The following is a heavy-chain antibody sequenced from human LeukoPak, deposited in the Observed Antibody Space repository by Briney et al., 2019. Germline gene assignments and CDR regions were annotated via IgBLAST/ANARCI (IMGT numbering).Heavy chain of an antibody. CDR1: GFSFSGYS. CDR3: ARDPPGVRDAFDI. CDR2: ICSSSSNL. J-gene: IGHJ3*02. D-gene: IGHD2-8*01. V-gene: IGHV3-48*01. Sequence: PGGSLRLSCVASGFSFSGYSMNWVRPAPGKGLEWVSSICSSSSNLYYADSVKGRFTISRDNAKNSVYLQINPLRVEDTAVYYCARDPPGVRDAFDIWGHGTMVTVSS.